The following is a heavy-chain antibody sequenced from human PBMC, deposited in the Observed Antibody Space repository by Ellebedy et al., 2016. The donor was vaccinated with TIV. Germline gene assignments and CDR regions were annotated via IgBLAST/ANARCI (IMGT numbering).Heavy chain of an antibody. D-gene: IGHD2-2*01. V-gene: IGHV3-23*01. CDR3: AKRYCVTTSCSYYFYYGIDV. J-gene: IGHJ6*02. Sequence: PGGSLRLSCAASGFTFSNYAMGWVRQAPGNGLEWVSAIIGSGDSTYYADSVRGRFTISRDNSKNTLYLQMNSLRAEDTAVYYCAKRYCVTTSCSYYFYYGIDVWGQGTTVTVSS. CDR2: IIGSGDST. CDR1: GFTFSNYA.